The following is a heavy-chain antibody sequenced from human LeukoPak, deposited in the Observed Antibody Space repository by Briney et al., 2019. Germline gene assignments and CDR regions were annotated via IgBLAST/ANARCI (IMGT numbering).Heavy chain of an antibody. J-gene: IGHJ3*02. D-gene: IGHD5-12*01. CDR1: GFTFSSYE. Sequence: GGSLRLSCAASGFTFSSYEMNWVRQAPGKGLEWVSYISGSGSTIYYADSVKGRFTISRDNAKNSLYLQMNSLRAEDTAVYYCARCGYSGYPDAFDIWGQGTMVTVSS. CDR2: ISGSGSTI. CDR3: ARCGYSGYPDAFDI. V-gene: IGHV3-48*03.